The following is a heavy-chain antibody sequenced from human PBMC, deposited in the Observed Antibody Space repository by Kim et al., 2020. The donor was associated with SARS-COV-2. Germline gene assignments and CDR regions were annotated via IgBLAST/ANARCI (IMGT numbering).Heavy chain of an antibody. V-gene: IGHV3-23*01. CDR2: ISGSGGST. D-gene: IGHD3-22*01. Sequence: GGSLRLSCAASGFTFSSYAMSWVRQAPGKGLEWVSAISGSGGSTYYADSVKGRFTISRANSKNTLYLQMNSLRAEDTAVYYCAKDGGAGYYDSSGYRDYWGQGTLVTVSS. CDR3: AKDGGAGYYDSSGYRDY. J-gene: IGHJ4*02. CDR1: GFTFSSYA.